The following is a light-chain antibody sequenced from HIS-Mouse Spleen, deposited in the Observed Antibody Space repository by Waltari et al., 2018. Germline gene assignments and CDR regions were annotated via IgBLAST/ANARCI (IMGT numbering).Light chain of an antibody. CDR3: AAWDDSLNGWV. V-gene: IGLV1-44*01. J-gene: IGLJ3*02. CDR1: SSNIGSHT. CDR2: SNN. Sequence: SVLTQPPSASGTPGQPGTISCSGSSSNIGSHTVNRYQQLPGTAPKLLIYSNNQRPSGVPDRFSGSKSGTSASLAISGLQSEDEADYYCAAWDDSLNGWVFGGGTKLTVL.